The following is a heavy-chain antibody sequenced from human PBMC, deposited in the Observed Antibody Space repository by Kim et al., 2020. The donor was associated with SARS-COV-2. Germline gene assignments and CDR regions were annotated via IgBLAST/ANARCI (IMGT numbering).Heavy chain of an antibody. Sequence: SVKVSCKASGGTFSSYAISWVRQAPGQGLEWMGGIIPIFGTANYAQKFQGRVTITADESTSTAYMELSSLRSEDTAVYYCARKSTYYGSGSYGDTWYFDYWGQGTLVTVSS. J-gene: IGHJ4*02. CDR1: GGTFSSYA. V-gene: IGHV1-69*13. CDR3: ARKSTYYGSGSYGDTWYFDY. D-gene: IGHD3-10*01. CDR2: IIPIFGTA.